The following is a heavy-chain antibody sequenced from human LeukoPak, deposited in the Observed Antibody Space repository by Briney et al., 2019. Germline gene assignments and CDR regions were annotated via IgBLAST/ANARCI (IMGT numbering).Heavy chain of an antibody. V-gene: IGHV3-23*01. CDR3: ARVSGWANWGNWFDP. D-gene: IGHD7-27*01. CDR1: GFTFSSYA. Sequence: GGSLRLSCAASGFTFSSYAMSWVRQAPGKGLEWVSAISGSGGSTYYADSVKGRFTISRDNSKNTLYLQMNSLRAEDTAVYYCARVSGWANWGNWFDPWGQGTLVTVSS. CDR2: ISGSGGST. J-gene: IGHJ5*02.